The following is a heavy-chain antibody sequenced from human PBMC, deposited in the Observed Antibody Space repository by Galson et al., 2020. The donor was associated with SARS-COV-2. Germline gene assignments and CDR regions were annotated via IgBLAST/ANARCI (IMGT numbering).Heavy chain of an antibody. CDR2: ISGTGDST. J-gene: IGHJ6*02. CDR1: GFTFSDYA. Sequence: GGSLRLSCAASGFTFSDYAMTWVRQAPGRGLEWVSTISGTGDSTFYAASVKGRFTLSRDNSKSSLYLQVDNLRAEDTAVYYCAKDSCTSTSCLTYYYPAMDVWGQGTTVTVSS. V-gene: IGHV3-23*01. D-gene: IGHD2-2*01. CDR3: AKDSCTSTSCLTYYYPAMDV.